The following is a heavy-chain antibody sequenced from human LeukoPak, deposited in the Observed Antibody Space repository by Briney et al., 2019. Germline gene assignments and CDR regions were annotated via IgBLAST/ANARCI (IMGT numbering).Heavy chain of an antibody. CDR1: GFTFNTYS. CDR2: ISCSSANI. J-gene: IGHJ4*02. Sequence: GGSLRLSCSASGFTFNTYSMNWVRQAPGKGLEWVSSISCSSANIYSADSVKGRFTISRDNAKNSLYLQMNSLRAEDTGVYYSARDFEIFDYWGQGTLIPVSS. V-gene: IGHV3-21*01. CDR3: ARDFEIFDY.